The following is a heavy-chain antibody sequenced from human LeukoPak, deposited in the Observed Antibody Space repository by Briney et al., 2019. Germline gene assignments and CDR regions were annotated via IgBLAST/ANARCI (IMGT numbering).Heavy chain of an antibody. J-gene: IGHJ4*02. D-gene: IGHD3-22*01. CDR2: ISGSGGST. CDR1: GFTFSSYG. Sequence: GGSLRLSSAASGFTFSSYGMSWVRQAPGKGLEWVSAISGSGGSTYYADSVRGRFTISRDNSKNTLYLQMNSLRAEDTAVYYCAKQNLYYYDSVDYWGQGTLVTVSS. V-gene: IGHV3-23*01. CDR3: AKQNLYYYDSVDY.